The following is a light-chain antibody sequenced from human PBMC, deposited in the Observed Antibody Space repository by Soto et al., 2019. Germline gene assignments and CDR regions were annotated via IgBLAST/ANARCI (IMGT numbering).Light chain of an antibody. Sequence: EIVLTQSPATLSLSPGERATLSCRASQSVSSYLAWYQQKPGQAPRLLIYDASNRATGIPARFSGSGSGTAFTLTISSLEPEDFAGYYCQQRELTAGGGTEVEIK. J-gene: IGKJ4*01. CDR1: QSVSSY. CDR3: QQRELT. CDR2: DAS. V-gene: IGKV3-11*01.